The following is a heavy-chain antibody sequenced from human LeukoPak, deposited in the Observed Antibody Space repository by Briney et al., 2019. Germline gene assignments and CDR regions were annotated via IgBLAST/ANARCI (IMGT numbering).Heavy chain of an antibody. D-gene: IGHD3-10*02. V-gene: IGHV3-23*01. CDR2: ISGSGGST. CDR1: GFTFSSYV. CDR3: AELGITMIGGV. Sequence: GGSLRLPCAASGFTFSSYVMSWVRQAPGKGLEWVSAISGSGGSTYYADSVKGRFTISRDNAKNSLYLQMNSLRAEDTAVYYCAELGITMIGGVWGKGTTVTISS. J-gene: IGHJ6*04.